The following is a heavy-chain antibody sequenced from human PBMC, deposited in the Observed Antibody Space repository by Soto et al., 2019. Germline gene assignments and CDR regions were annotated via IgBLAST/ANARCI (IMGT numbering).Heavy chain of an antibody. CDR1: GYTFTNYH. D-gene: IGHD1-1*01. CDR3: DPPKNTLCRDNF. V-gene: IGHV1-46*01. Sequence: QVQVVQSGAEVKKPGASVKVSCKTSGYTFTNYHVHWVRQAPGQGLEWMGAINPNGGSTTYAQHLQGRVTMTSESSTSTGHLEIGRLRSDDSAGYYCDPPKNTLCRDNFWGQGTLVTVS. J-gene: IGHJ4*02. CDR2: INPNGGST.